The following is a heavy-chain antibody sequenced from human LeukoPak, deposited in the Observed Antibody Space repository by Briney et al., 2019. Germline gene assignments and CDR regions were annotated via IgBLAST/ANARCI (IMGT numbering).Heavy chain of an antibody. J-gene: IGHJ4*02. CDR2: ISTISSTR. V-gene: IGHV3-48*02. CDR1: GFTFSSYD. CDR3: ARGKIGYYYGDYDGY. Sequence: GGSLRLSCAASGFTFSSYDMNWVRQAPGEGLEWVSYISTISSTRYYADSVKGRFTISRDNAKNSLYLQMNSLRDEDTAVYYCARGKIGYYYGDYDGYWGQGTLVTVSS. D-gene: IGHD4-17*01.